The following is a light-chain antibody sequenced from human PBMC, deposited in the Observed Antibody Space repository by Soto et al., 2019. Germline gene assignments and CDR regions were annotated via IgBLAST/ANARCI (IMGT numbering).Light chain of an antibody. J-gene: IGKJ4*01. CDR1: QSISNY. CDR2: AAS. Sequence: DIQKTQSLSSMSASVGDRVTITCRASQSISNYLNWYQQKPGKAPKLLIFAASSLQSGVPSRFSVSGSGTDFTLPINRMKPEDVATDDCQQSHSTLTFGGGTKVDI. CDR3: QQSHSTLT. V-gene: IGKV1-39*01.